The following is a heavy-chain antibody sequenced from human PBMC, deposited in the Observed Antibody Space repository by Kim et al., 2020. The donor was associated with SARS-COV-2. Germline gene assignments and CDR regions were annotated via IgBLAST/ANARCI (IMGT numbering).Heavy chain of an antibody. J-gene: IGHJ4*02. V-gene: IGHV1-69*13. CDR1: GGTFSSYA. CDR3: AADSSGWYYFDY. CDR2: IIPIFGTA. Sequence: SVKVSCKASGGTFSSYAISWVRQAPGQGLEWMGGIIPIFGTANYAQKFQGRVTITADESTSTAYMELSSLRSEDTAVYYCAADSSGWYYFDYWGQGTLVTVSS. D-gene: IGHD6-19*01.